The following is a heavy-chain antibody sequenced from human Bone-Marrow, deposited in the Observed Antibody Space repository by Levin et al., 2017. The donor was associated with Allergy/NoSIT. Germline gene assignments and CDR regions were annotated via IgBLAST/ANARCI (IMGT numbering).Heavy chain of an antibody. CDR2: IGTAGDT. CDR3: ARARRAAAGPDYYYYGMDV. CDR1: GFTFSSYD. J-gene: IGHJ6*02. D-gene: IGHD6-13*01. Sequence: GESLKISCAASGFTFSSYDMHWVRQATGKGLEWVSAIGTAGDTYYPGSVKGRFTISRENAKNSLYLQMNSLRAGDTAVYYCARARRAAAGPDYYYYGMDVWGQGTTVTVSS. V-gene: IGHV3-13*01.